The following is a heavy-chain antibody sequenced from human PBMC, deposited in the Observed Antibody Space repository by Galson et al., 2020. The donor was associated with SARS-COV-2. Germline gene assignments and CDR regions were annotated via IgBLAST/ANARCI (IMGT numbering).Heavy chain of an antibody. V-gene: IGHV3-7*03. D-gene: IGHD3-16*01. CDR1: GLTFSDYR. Sequence: GGSLRLSCAASGLTFSDYRMGWVRQAPGKGLEWVANMNRDGSEKHYVDTVKGRFNISRDNAQRALYLQMNSLKAEDTAIYYCVRDPGWGAIDLWGQGTIVTVSS. J-gene: IGHJ3*01. CDR3: VRDPGWGAIDL. CDR2: MNRDGSEK.